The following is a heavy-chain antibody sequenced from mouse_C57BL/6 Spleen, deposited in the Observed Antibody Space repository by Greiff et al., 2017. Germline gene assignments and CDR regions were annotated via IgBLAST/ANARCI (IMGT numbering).Heavy chain of an antibody. V-gene: IGHV5-6*01. J-gene: IGHJ4*01. Sequence: VQVVESGGDLVKPGGSLKLSCAASGFTFSSYGMSWVRQTPDKRLEWVATISSGGSYTYYPDSVKGRFTISRDNAKNTLYLQMSSLKSEDTAMYYCARRGYGSSYEEMDYWGQGTSVTVSS. CDR2: ISSGGSYT. D-gene: IGHD1-1*01. CDR1: GFTFSSYG. CDR3: ARRGYGSSYEEMDY.